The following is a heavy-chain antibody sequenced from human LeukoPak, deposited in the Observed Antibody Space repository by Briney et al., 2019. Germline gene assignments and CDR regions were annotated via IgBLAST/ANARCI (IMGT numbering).Heavy chain of an antibody. Sequence: GGSLRLSCVASGFTFDDYAMHWVRQAPGKGLEWVSGITWNSNSRGYGDSVKGRFTISRDNAENSLYLQMNSLRAEDTAVYYCARGGSYSGFDYWGQGTLVTVSS. CDR2: ITWNSNSR. V-gene: IGHV3-9*01. D-gene: IGHD1-26*01. CDR1: GFTFDDYA. CDR3: ARGGSYSGFDY. J-gene: IGHJ4*02.